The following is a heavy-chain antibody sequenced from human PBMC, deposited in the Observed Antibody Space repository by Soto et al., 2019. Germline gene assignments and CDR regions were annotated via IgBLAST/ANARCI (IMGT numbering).Heavy chain of an antibody. V-gene: IGHV3-23*01. CDR1: GFTFSSYA. CDR3: AKVARAATGPTHFDY. CDR2: ISNSGGST. D-gene: IGHD6-13*01. J-gene: IGHJ4*02. Sequence: EVQLLESGGGLVQPGGSLRLSCAASGFTFSSYAMNWVRQAPGKGLEWVSTISNSGGSTYYADSVKGRFTFSRDNSKSTLYLQRNSLRAEDTAVYYCAKVARAATGPTHFDYWGQGSLVTVSS.